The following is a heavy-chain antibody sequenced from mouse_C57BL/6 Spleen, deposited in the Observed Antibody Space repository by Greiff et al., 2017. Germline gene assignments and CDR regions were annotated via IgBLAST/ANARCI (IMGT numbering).Heavy chain of an antibody. CDR3: AGWDWLAY. CDR2: IDPEDGET. Sequence: VQLKQPGAELVKPGASVKLSCTASGFNITDYYMHWVKQRPEQGLEWIGRIDPEDGETKYAPKFQGKATITADTSSNTAYLQLSSLTSEDTAVYYCAGWDWLAYWGQGTLVTVSA. V-gene: IGHV14-2*01. CDR1: GFNITDYY. D-gene: IGHD4-1*01. J-gene: IGHJ3*01.